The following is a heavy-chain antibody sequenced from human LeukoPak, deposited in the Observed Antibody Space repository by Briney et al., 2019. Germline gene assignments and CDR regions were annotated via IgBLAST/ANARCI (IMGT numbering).Heavy chain of an antibody. CDR3: ARGWFDY. CDR1: GFTFSSDE. CDR2: MSSSGSTI. J-gene: IGHJ5*01. V-gene: IGHV3-48*03. Sequence: GGSLRLSCAASGFTFSSDEMNWVRQAPGKGREWVSYMSSSGSTIYYADSVKGRFTISRDNAKNSLYLQMNSLRAEDTAVYYCARGWFDYWGQGTLVTVSS.